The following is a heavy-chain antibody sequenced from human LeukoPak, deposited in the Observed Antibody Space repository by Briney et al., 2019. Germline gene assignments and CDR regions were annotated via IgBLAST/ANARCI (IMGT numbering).Heavy chain of an antibody. J-gene: IGHJ6*04. V-gene: IGHV3-23*01. CDR2: ISGSGSTI. CDR1: GFTFSSYA. Sequence: RAGGSLRLSCAASGFTFSSYAMSWVRQAPGKGLEWVSAISGSGSTIYYADSVKGRFTISRDNAKNSLYLQMNSLRAEDTAVYYCAREGIQLGNSYYYYYGMGVWGKGTTVTVSS. CDR3: AREGIQLGNSYYYYYGMGV. D-gene: IGHD5-18*01.